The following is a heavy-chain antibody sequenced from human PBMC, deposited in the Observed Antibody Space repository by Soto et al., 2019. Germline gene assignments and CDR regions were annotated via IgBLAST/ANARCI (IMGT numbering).Heavy chain of an antibody. CDR1: GYTFTNYG. CDR3: ARDRALELGDY. Sequence: QVQLVQSGAEVKKPGASVKVSCKASGYTFTNYGISWVRQAPGQGLEWMGWISTYNGNTNYAQKLQGRXTXTSXTSTSTAHMELRSLRSDDTAVYYCARDRALELGDYWGQGTLVTVSS. D-gene: IGHD1-26*01. J-gene: IGHJ4*02. CDR2: ISTYNGNT. V-gene: IGHV1-18*01.